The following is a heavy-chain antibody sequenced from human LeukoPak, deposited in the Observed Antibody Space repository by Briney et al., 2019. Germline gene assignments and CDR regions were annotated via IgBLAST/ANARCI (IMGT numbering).Heavy chain of an antibody. Sequence: ASVKVSCKASGYTFTSYGISWVRQAPGQGLEWMGWISAYNGNTNYAQKLQGRVTMTTDTSTSTAYMELRSLRSDDTAVYYCARLYGGGGYSYGVDYWGQGTLVTVSS. V-gene: IGHV1-18*01. J-gene: IGHJ4*02. CDR3: ARLYGGGGYSYGVDY. CDR2: ISAYNGNT. CDR1: GYTFTSYG. D-gene: IGHD5-18*01.